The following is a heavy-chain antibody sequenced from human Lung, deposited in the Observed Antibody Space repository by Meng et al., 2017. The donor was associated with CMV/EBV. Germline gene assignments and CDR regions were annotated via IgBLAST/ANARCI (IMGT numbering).Heavy chain of an antibody. V-gene: IGHV1-18*01. D-gene: IGHD2-15*01. CDR3: ASGTPGRSYCDY. Sequence: QVHQLRSGPVVNKPAAPVSGSFKASGYTFGSYGICWVRQAPGQGLEWMGWILNYVTTYPAPKFQGRVTMTTDTHTNTAVMELRSLTSDDTAVYYCASGTPGRSYCDYWGQGTLVTVSS. CDR2: ILNYVTT. J-gene: IGHJ4*02. CDR1: GYTFGSYG.